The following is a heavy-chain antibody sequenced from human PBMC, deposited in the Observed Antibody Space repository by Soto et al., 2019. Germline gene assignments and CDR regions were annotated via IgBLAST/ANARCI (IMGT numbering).Heavy chain of an antibody. Sequence: GGSLRLSCAASGFTFRSFGMHWVRQAPGKGLEWLAVIWYDGSKQYYEDSVKGRFTVSRDNSKNTLFLQMDSLRGEDTAVYYCARDWSRTLDYWGQGALVTVSS. CDR1: GFTFRSFG. J-gene: IGHJ4*02. CDR2: IWYDGSKQ. D-gene: IGHD1-1*01. V-gene: IGHV3-33*01. CDR3: ARDWSRTLDY.